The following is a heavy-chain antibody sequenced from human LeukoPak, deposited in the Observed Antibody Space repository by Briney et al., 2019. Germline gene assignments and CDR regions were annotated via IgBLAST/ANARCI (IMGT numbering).Heavy chain of an antibody. V-gene: IGHV3-21*01. CDR3: ARGIAAAGRDWFDP. Sequence: PGGSLRLSCTASGFTFSSYSMNWVRQAPGKGLEWVSSISDSSSYIYYADLLKGRFTISRDNAKNSLYLQMNSLRAEDTAVYYCARGIAAAGRDWFDPWGQGTLVTVSS. D-gene: IGHD6-13*01. J-gene: IGHJ5*02. CDR2: ISDSSSYI. CDR1: GFTFSSYS.